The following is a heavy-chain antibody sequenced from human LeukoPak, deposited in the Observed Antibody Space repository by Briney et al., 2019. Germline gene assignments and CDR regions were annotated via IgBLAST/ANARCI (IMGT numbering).Heavy chain of an antibody. CDR1: GFTFSSYS. J-gene: IGHJ5*01. Sequence: GGSLRLSCAASGFTFSSYSMNWVRQAPGKGLEWVSSISSSSSYIYYADSVKGRFTISRDNAKNSLYLQMNSLRAEDTAVYYCAKVRFSDSGRDGLDSWGQGTLVTVSS. CDR2: ISSSSSYI. D-gene: IGHD5-12*01. CDR3: AKVRFSDSGRDGLDS. V-gene: IGHV3-21*01.